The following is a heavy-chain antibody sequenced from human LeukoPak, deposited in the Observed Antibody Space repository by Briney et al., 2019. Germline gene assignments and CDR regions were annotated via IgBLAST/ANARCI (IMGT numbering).Heavy chain of an antibody. V-gene: IGHV3-21*01. CDR2: ISTSSSYI. Sequence: GGSLRLSCAASGFTFSSYSMNWVRQAPGKGLEWVSFISTSSSYIYYADSVKGRFTISRDNAKNSLYLQMNSLRAEDTAVYFCSRAEYSPGYYSYDYYYMDVWGKGTTVTVSS. D-gene: IGHD6-6*01. CDR1: GFTFSSYS. J-gene: IGHJ6*03. CDR3: SRAEYSPGYYSYDYYYMDV.